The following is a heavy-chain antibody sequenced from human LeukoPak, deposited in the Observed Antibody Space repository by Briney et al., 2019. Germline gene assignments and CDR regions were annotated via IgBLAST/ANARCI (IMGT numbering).Heavy chain of an antibody. CDR2: INARGDST. J-gene: IGHJ4*02. Sequence: GGSLRLSCAASGFTFSDHAMSWVRQAPGKGLEWISGINARGDSTFYADSVKGRFTISREWSRNTLFLQMNSLRVEDSAVYYCAKERLRDDFWSGYYQRDFDYWGQGTLVTVSS. CDR1: GFTFSDHA. D-gene: IGHD3-3*01. V-gene: IGHV3-23*01. CDR3: AKERLRDDFWSGYYQRDFDY.